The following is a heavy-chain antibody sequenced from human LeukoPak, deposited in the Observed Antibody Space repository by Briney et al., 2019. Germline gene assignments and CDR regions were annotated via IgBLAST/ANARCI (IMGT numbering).Heavy chain of an antibody. J-gene: IGHJ4*02. D-gene: IGHD3-22*01. CDR1: GFIFSAYG. Sequence: GGSLRLSCAASGFIFSAYGMHWVRQAPGKGLERVAVIWYDGGNKYYADSVKGRFTISRDNSKNTLYLQMNSLRAEDTTVYYCAKELLHKYYYSSSGSYYFDYWGQGTLVTVSS. V-gene: IGHV3-33*06. CDR2: IWYDGGNK. CDR3: AKELLHKYYYSSSGSYYFDY.